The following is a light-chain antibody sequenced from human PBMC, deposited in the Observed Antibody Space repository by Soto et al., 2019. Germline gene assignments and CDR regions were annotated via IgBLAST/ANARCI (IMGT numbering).Light chain of an antibody. CDR3: QQYYGNSRT. V-gene: IGKV1-5*03. Sequence: DIQMTQSPSTLSASVGDRVTITCRASQSISSWLAWYQQKPGKAPNLLIYKASNLESGVPSRFSGSGSGTQFILTISSLQADDFATYYCQQYYGNSRTFGQGTKVEIK. J-gene: IGKJ1*01. CDR2: KAS. CDR1: QSISSW.